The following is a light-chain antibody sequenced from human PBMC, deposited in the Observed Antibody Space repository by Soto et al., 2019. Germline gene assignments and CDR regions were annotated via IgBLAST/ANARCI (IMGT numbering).Light chain of an antibody. Sequence: EIVLTQSPATLSLSPGERATLSCRASESVSSNLAWYQQKPGQAPSLLIYGAFTRATGIPARFSGTGSGTEFTLTISSLQSEDFALYYCQQYNDWPLTFGQGTKVGIK. CDR1: ESVSSN. CDR2: GAF. CDR3: QQYNDWPLT. J-gene: IGKJ1*01. V-gene: IGKV3-15*01.